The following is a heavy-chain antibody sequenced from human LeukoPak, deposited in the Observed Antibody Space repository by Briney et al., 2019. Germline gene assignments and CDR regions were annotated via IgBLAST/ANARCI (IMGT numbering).Heavy chain of an antibody. D-gene: IGHD3-10*01. V-gene: IGHV3-7*03. CDR1: GLTLSRSW. Sequence: PGGSLRLSCAGSGLTLSRSWMSWVRQAPGKGLQWVANIKEDESEKDYVDSVKGRFTISRDDAKNSLDLQMNSLRAEDTAVYYCAKVRLTIWDYFDYWGQGTLVTVSS. CDR3: AKVRLTIWDYFDY. CDR2: IKEDESEK. J-gene: IGHJ4*02.